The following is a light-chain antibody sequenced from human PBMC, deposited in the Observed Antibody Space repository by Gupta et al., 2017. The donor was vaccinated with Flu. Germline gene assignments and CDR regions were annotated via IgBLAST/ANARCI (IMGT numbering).Light chain of an antibody. J-gene: IGKJ2*01. Sequence: PTSLSTSVGDRVTITCRASQSISTYLNWYQQKPGKAPKLLIYAASSLQSGVPSRFSGSGSGTDFTLTISRLQPEDFATYYCQQSDSSPYTFGQGTKLEIK. CDR3: QQSDSSPYT. CDR1: QSISTY. V-gene: IGKV1-39*01. CDR2: AAS.